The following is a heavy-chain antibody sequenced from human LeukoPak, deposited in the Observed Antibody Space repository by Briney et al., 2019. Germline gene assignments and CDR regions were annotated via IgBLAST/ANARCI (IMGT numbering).Heavy chain of an antibody. D-gene: IGHD3-22*01. CDR1: GYTFTSYY. V-gene: IGHV1-2*02. J-gene: IGHJ5*02. CDR3: AREGVYYDSSGYPNWFDP. CDR2: INPNSGGT. Sequence: ASVKVSCKASGYTFTSYYMHWVRQAPGQGLEWMGWINPNSGGTNYAQKFQGRVTMTRDTSISTAYMELSRLRSDDTAVYYCAREGVYYDSSGYPNWFDPWGQGTLVTVSS.